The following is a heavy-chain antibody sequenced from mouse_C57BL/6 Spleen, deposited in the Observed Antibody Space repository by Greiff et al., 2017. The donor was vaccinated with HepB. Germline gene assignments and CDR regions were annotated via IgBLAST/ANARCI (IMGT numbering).Heavy chain of an antibody. Sequence: QVQLQQPGAELVRPGSSVKLSCKASGYTFTSYWMDWVKQRPGQGLEWIGNIYPSDSETHYNQKFKDKATLTVDKSSSTAYMQLSSLTSEDSAVYCCASMVTTPYYFDYWGQGTTLTVSS. CDR1: GYTFTSYW. CDR2: IYPSDSET. J-gene: IGHJ2*01. V-gene: IGHV1-61*01. CDR3: ASMVTTPYYFDY. D-gene: IGHD2-2*01.